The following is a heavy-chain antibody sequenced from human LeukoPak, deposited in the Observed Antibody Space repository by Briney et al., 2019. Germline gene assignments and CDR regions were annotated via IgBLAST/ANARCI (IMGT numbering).Heavy chain of an antibody. CDR3: ARDDTAEITNWFDP. CDR2: IYHSGST. CDR1: GYSISSGYY. D-gene: IGHD5-18*01. Sequence: SETLSLTCTVSGYSISSGYYWGWIRQPPGKGLEWIASIYHSGSTYYNPSLKSRVTISVDTSKNQFSLKLSSVTAADTAVYYCARDDTAEITNWFDPWGQGTLVTVSS. J-gene: IGHJ5*02. V-gene: IGHV4-38-2*02.